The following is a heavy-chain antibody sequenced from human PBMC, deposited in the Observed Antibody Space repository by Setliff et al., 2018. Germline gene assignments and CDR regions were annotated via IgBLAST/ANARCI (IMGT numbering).Heavy chain of an antibody. D-gene: IGHD6-13*01. CDR3: ARAWDAAAGRKGVFEY. V-gene: IGHV1-46*01. J-gene: IGHJ4*02. CDR1: GYSFIRYY. CDR2: INVSGGSA. Sequence: ASVKVSCKTSGYSFIRYYMYWVRQAPGQGLEWMGLINVSGGSASYEQKFQGRVTMTRDTSTGTVYMELTSLKSEDTAVYYCARAWDAAAGRKGVFEYWGQGSLVTVSS.